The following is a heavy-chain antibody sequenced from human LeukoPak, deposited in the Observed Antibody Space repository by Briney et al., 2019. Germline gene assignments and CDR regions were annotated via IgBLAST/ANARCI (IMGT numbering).Heavy chain of an antibody. V-gene: IGHV1-18*01. D-gene: IGHD6-6*01. CDR3: ARDSPRGSSGRAPFDY. CDR2: ISAYNGNT. Sequence: ASVKVSCKASGYTFTSYGISWVRQAPGQGLEWMGWISAYNGNTNYAQKLQGRVTMTTDTSTSTAYMELWSLRSDDTAVYYCARDSPRGSSGRAPFDYWGQGTLVTVSS. CDR1: GYTFTSYG. J-gene: IGHJ4*02.